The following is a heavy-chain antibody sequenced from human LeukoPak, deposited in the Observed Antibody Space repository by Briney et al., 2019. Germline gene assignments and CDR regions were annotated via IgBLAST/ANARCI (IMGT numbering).Heavy chain of an antibody. CDR2: VKSKTDGGTT. CDR1: GFTFRNAW. Sequence: GGSLRLSWAASGFTFRNAWMSWVRQAPGKGLEWVGRVKSKTDGGTTDYAAPVKGRFTISRDDSKNTLYLQMNGLKTDDTAVYYCTTAGPSGSYYEIVNYWGQGTLVTVSS. CDR3: TTAGPSGSYYEIVNY. J-gene: IGHJ4*02. D-gene: IGHD1-26*01. V-gene: IGHV3-15*01.